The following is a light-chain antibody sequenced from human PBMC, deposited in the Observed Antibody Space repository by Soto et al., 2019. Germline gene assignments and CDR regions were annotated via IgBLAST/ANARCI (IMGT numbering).Light chain of an antibody. Sequence: EIVMTQSPATLSVSPGERATLSCRASQSVSSNLAWHQQKPGQAPRILMYDACTRATGIPARFSGSGSGTEFTLTISSLQSEDFSVYYCQQYHNWPITVGQGTRLEI. J-gene: IGKJ5*01. V-gene: IGKV3-15*01. CDR2: DAC. CDR3: QQYHNWPIT. CDR1: QSVSSN.